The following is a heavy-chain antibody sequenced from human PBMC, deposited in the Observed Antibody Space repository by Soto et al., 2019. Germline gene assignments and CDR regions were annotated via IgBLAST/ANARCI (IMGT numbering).Heavy chain of an antibody. CDR2: VFYDGSNK. Sequence: VQSVESGRGVVQPGRSLRLSCATSGFSFRRYGMHWVRQAPGKGLEWVAVVFYDGSNKYYADSVKGRFTISRDNSKNTLFLQMNSLRAEDTAVYYCARGGPDGSYFDYWGQGILVTVSS. CDR3: ARGGPDGSYFDY. D-gene: IGHD3-16*01. CDR1: GFSFRRYG. V-gene: IGHV3-30*19. J-gene: IGHJ4*02.